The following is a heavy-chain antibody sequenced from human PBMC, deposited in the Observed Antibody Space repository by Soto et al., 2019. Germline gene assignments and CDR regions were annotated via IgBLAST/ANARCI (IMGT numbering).Heavy chain of an antibody. V-gene: IGHV6-1*01. D-gene: IGHD4-17*01. J-gene: IGHJ6*02. CDR2: TYYRSKWYN. CDR3: ARDQATVVTLGGYYYYYGMDV. CDR1: GDSVSSNSAA. Sequence: KQSQTLSLTCAISGDSVSSNSAAWNWIRQSPSRGLEWLGRTYYRSKWYNDYAVSVKSRITINPDTSKNQFSLQLNSVTPEDTAVYYCARDQATVVTLGGYYYYYGMDVWGQGTTVTVSS.